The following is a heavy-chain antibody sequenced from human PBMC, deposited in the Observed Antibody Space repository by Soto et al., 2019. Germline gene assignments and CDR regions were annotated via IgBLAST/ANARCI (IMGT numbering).Heavy chain of an antibody. CDR1: GFTFSSYW. D-gene: IGHD6-6*01. V-gene: IGHV3-7*01. CDR3: ARDYFMAARPGPPSPTVFDY. CDR2: IKQDGSEK. Sequence: EVQLVESGGGLVQPGGSLRLSCAASGFTFSSYWMSWVRQAPGKGLEWVANIKQDGSEKYYVDSVKGRFTISRDNAKNSLYLQMNSLRAEDTAVYYCARDYFMAARPGPPSPTVFDYWGQGTLVTVSS. J-gene: IGHJ4*02.